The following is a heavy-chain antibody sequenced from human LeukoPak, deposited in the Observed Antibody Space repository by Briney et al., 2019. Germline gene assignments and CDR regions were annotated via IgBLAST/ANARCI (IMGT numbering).Heavy chain of an antibody. V-gene: IGHV4-38-2*02. D-gene: IGHD3-22*01. J-gene: IGHJ4*02. CDR3: ARGPWRYYDSSGNPDDY. CDR1: GYSISSGYY. CDR2: IYHSGST. Sequence: SETLSLTCTVSGYSISSGYYWGWIRQPPGKGLEWIGSIYHSGSTYYNPSLKSRVTISVDTSKNQFSLKLSSVTAADTAVYYCARGPWRYYDSSGNPDDYWGQGTLVTVSS.